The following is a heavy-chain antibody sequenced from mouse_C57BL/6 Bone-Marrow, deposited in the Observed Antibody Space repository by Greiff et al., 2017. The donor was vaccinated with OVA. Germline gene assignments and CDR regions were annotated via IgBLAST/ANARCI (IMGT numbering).Heavy chain of an antibody. D-gene: IGHD1-1*01. Sequence: VQVVESGPELVKPGASVKISCKASGYSFTSYYIHWVKQRPGQGLEWIGWIYPGSGNTKYNEKFKGKATLTADTSSSTAYMQLSSLTSEDSAVYYCARGDYYGSSCFDYWGQGTTLTVSS. J-gene: IGHJ2*01. V-gene: IGHV1-66*01. CDR3: ARGDYYGSSCFDY. CDR1: GYSFTSYY. CDR2: IYPGSGNT.